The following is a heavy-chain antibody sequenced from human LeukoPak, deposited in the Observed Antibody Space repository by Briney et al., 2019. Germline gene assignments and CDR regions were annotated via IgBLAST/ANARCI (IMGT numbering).Heavy chain of an antibody. D-gene: IGHD3-16*02. CDR3: ARGAVIYDYVWGSYRSDAFDI. CDR1: GGSISSYY. CDR2: IYYSGSA. Sequence: SETLSLTCTVSGGSISSYYWSWIRQPPGKGLEWIGYIYYSGSANYNPSLKSRVTISVDTSKNQFSLKLSSVTAADTAVYYCARGAVIYDYVWGSYRSDAFDIWGQGTMVTVSS. V-gene: IGHV4-59*01. J-gene: IGHJ3*02.